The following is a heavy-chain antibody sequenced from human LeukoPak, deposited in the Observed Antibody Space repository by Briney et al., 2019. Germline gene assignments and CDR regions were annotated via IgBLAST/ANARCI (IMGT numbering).Heavy chain of an antibody. CDR2: ISWNSGSI. Sequence: GSLRLSCAASGFTFDDYAMHWVRQAPGKGLEWVSGISWNSGSIGYADSVKGRFTISRDNAKNSLYLQMNSLRAEDTALYYCAKGSYYDSSGYYYDYWGQGTLVTVSS. J-gene: IGHJ4*02. CDR3: AKGSYYDSSGYYYDY. V-gene: IGHV3-9*01. D-gene: IGHD3-22*01. CDR1: GFTFDDYA.